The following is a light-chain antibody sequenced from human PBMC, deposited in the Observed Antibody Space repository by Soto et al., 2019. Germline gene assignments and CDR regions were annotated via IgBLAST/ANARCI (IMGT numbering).Light chain of an antibody. V-gene: IGKV3-15*01. Sequence: EIVLTQSPVTLSLSPGERATLSCRASQSVGSYLAWYQQKPGQAPRLLIYDASTRATGIPARFSGSGSGTEFTLTISSLQSEDFAVYYCQQYNNWPRTFGQGTKVDIK. CDR2: DAS. CDR3: QQYNNWPRT. J-gene: IGKJ1*01. CDR1: QSVGSY.